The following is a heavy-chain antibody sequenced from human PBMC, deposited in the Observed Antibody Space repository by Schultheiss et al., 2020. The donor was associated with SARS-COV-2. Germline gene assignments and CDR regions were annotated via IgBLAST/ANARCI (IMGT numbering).Heavy chain of an antibody. J-gene: IGHJ5*02. V-gene: IGHV4-59*12. CDR3: ARGRIVLMVYTRPFDP. Sequence: SQTLSLTCTVSGGSISSYYWSWIRQPPGKGLEWIGYIYYSGSTNYNPSLKSRVTISVDTSKNQFSLKLSSVTAADTAVYYCARGRIVLMVYTRPFDPWGQGTLVTVSS. D-gene: IGHD2-8*01. CDR1: GGSISSYY. CDR2: IYYSGST.